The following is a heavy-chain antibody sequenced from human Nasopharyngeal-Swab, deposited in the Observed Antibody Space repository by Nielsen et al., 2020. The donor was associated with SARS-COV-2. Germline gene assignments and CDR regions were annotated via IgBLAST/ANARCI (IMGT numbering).Heavy chain of an antibody. V-gene: IGHV4-34*01. CDR1: GGSISSGGYS. CDR2: INHSGST. Sequence: SETLSLTCAVSGGSISSGGYSWSWIRQPPGKGLEWIGEINHSGSTNYNPSLKSRVTISVDTSKNQFSLKLSSVTAADTAVYYCARGHNCSGGSCYSSGYYFDYWGQGTLVTVSS. J-gene: IGHJ4*02. CDR3: ARGHNCSGGSCYSSGYYFDY. D-gene: IGHD2-15*01.